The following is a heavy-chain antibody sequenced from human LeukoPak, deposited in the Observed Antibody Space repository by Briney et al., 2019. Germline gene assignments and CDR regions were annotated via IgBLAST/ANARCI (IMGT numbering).Heavy chain of an antibody. CDR1: GYTLIDYY. Sequence: ASVKVSCKASGYTLIDYYLHGVRQAPGQGLAWMGWINPDGGVTNDAQKLQGRVTMSRDTSISTAYMELSRRRADDTAVYHCARGFDWLEYYFDYWGQGTLVTVSS. J-gene: IGHJ4*02. CDR3: ARGFDWLEYYFDY. CDR2: INPDGGVT. D-gene: IGHD3-9*01. V-gene: IGHV1-2*02.